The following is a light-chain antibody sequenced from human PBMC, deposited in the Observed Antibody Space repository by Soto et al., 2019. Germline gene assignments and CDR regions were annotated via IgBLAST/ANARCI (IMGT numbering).Light chain of an antibody. J-gene: IGKJ4*01. CDR1: QDVDSNF. Sequence: EIVLTQSPGTLSLSPGERATLSCRASQDVDSNFLAWYQQRPGQAPRLLIYGSSRRATGIPDRFSGSGSWTSLTPPLSRVGPEDIAMYFLQPYYSSITFGGGTKVEVK. CDR3: QPYYSSIT. V-gene: IGKV3-20*01. CDR2: GSS.